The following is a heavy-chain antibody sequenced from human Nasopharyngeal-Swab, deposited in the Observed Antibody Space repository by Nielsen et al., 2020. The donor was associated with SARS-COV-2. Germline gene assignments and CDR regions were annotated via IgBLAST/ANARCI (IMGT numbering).Heavy chain of an antibody. Sequence: GSLRLSCTVSGYSISSGYYCGWIRQPPGKGLEWIGSIYHSGSTYYNPSLKSRVTISVDTSKNQFSLKLSSVTAADTAVYYCARGTLLVTVTYNWFDPWGQGTLVTVSS. D-gene: IGHD4-17*01. V-gene: IGHV4-38-2*02. J-gene: IGHJ5*02. CDR3: ARGTLLVTVTYNWFDP. CDR2: IYHSGST. CDR1: GYSISSGYY.